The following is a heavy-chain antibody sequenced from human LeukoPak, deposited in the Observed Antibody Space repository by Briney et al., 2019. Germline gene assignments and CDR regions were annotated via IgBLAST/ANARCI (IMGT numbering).Heavy chain of an antibody. J-gene: IGHJ4*02. CDR3: ARLSRRYFDWLFYPDYFDY. D-gene: IGHD3-9*01. Sequence: SETLSLTCTVSGGSISSYYWSWIRQPPGKGLDGIGYIYYSGSTNYNPSLKSRVTISVDTSKNQFSLKLSSVTAADTAVYYCARLSRRYFDWLFYPDYFDYWGQGTLVTVSS. CDR2: IYYSGST. V-gene: IGHV4-59*08. CDR1: GGSISSYY.